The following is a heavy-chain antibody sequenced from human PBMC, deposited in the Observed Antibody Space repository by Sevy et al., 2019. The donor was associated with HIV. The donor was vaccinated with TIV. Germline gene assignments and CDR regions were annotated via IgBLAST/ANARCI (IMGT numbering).Heavy chain of an antibody. CDR2: ISSSGNTI. J-gene: IGHJ4*02. D-gene: IGHD2-15*01. V-gene: IGHV3-11*04. CDR3: AREPNPNPIGYSDY. Sequence: GGSLRLSCAASGFTFSDYYMSWIRQAPGKGLEWVSYISSSGNTIYYADSVKGRFTISRDNAKNSLYLKMNSLRPEDTAVYYCAREPNPNPIGYSDYWCQGTLVTVSS. CDR1: GFTFSDYY.